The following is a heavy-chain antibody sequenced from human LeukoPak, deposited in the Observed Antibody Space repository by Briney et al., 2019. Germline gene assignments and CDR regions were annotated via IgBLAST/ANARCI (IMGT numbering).Heavy chain of an antibody. Sequence: SETLSLTCAVSGGSIISGSYGWSWIRQPPGKGLEWIGYIYRSGSTLYNPSLKSRVSITIDKSKNQFSLKLNSVTAADTAVYYCARGRGYSYANWFDPWGQGTLVTVSS. V-gene: IGHV4-30-2*01. CDR1: GGSIISGSYG. CDR2: IYRSGST. J-gene: IGHJ5*02. D-gene: IGHD5-18*01. CDR3: ARGRGYSYANWFDP.